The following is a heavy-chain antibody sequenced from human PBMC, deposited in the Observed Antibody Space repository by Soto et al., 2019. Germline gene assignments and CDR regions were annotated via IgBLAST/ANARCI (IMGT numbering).Heavy chain of an antibody. Sequence: ASVKVSCKASGVTLTRYAVSWVRQAPGQGPEWMGRIVPLFGTEKSAQKFQGRIKMTADKSTNTAYLELTSLTSEDTAVYFCARDGSNCTDVMVFHYFDYWGNGTRGTVSS. CDR3: ARDGSNCTDVMVFHYFDY. CDR1: GVTLTRYA. V-gene: IGHV1-69*06. D-gene: IGHD2-8*01. CDR2: IVPLFGTE. J-gene: IGHJ4*01.